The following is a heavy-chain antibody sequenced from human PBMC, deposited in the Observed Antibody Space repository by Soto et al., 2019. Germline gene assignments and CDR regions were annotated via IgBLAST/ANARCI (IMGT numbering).Heavy chain of an antibody. CDR2: IIPIFGTA. D-gene: IGHD6-19*01. J-gene: IGHJ5*02. CDR3: ARTYAGYSSGWVRFDP. Sequence: SVKVSCKASGGTFSGYAISWVRQAPGQGLEWMGGIIPIFGTANYAQKFQGRVTITADKSTSTAYMELSSLRSEDTAVYYCARTYAGYSSGWVRFDPWGRGTLVTVSS. V-gene: IGHV1-69*06. CDR1: GGTFSGYA.